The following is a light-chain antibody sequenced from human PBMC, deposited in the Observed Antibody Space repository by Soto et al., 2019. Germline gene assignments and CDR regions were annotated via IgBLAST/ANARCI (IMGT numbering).Light chain of an antibody. Sequence: DIQMTQSPSTLSASVGDRVTITCRASQSMSGWLAWYQQKPGKAPKLLIYDASSLESWVPSRFSGSGSGTEFTLTISSLQPDDFATYYCQQYTSYSNTFGGGTKVEIE. CDR1: QSMSGW. CDR3: QQYTSYSNT. J-gene: IGKJ4*01. V-gene: IGKV1-5*01. CDR2: DAS.